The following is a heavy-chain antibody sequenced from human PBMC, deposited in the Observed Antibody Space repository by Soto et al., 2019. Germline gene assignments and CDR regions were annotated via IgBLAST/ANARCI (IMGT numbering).Heavy chain of an antibody. CDR1: GGTFSSYT. D-gene: IGHD3-10*01. CDR2: IIPILGIA. CDR3: AREVQRWFVELLPSYYFDY. J-gene: IGHJ4*02. Sequence: ASVKVSCKASGGTFSSYTISWVRQAPGQGLEWMGRIIPILGIANYAQKFQGRVTITADKSTSTAYMELSSLRSEDTAVYYCAREVQRWFVELLPSYYFDYWGQGTLVTVSS. V-gene: IGHV1-69*04.